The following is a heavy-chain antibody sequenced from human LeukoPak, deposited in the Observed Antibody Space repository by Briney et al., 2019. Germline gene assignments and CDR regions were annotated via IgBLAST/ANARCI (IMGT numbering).Heavy chain of an antibody. CDR3: ARLGSYHDF. CDR1: GASISNYY. CDR2: IHSSGGS. V-gene: IGHV4-4*09. Sequence: SETLSLTCTVSGASISNYYWSWIRQTPEKGLEWMGHIHSSGGSSYYPSLKSRLTLSIDTSRNQLSLKLPSPTAADTAVYFCARLGSYHDFWGQGALVTVSS. J-gene: IGHJ4*02. D-gene: IGHD1-26*01.